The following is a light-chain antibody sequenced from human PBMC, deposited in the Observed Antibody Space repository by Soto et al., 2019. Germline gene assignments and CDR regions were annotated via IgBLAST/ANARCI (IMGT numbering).Light chain of an antibody. CDR1: QSVTTDY. Sequence: EIVLTQSPGTLSLSPGERATLSCRASQSVTTDYLAWYQQKPGQAPRLLIYGASIRATGIPDRFSGSGSGTDFTLTISRLEPEDFAVYYCQQYHSSSWTFGQGTKVEIK. CDR2: GAS. J-gene: IGKJ1*01. V-gene: IGKV3-20*01. CDR3: QQYHSSSWT.